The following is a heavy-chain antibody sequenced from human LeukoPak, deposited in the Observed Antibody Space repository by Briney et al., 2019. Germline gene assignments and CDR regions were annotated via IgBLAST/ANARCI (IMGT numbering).Heavy chain of an antibody. V-gene: IGHV3-30*04. Sequence: GGSLRLSCAASGFTFSSYIMHWVRQAPGKGLEWVAVISYDGSNKYYADSVKGRFTISRDNSKNTLYLQMNSLRAEDTAVYYCARGVQQLDGTTPFDPWGQGTLVTVSS. CDR2: ISYDGSNK. CDR3: ARGVQQLDGTTPFDP. CDR1: GFTFSSYI. J-gene: IGHJ5*02. D-gene: IGHD6-13*01.